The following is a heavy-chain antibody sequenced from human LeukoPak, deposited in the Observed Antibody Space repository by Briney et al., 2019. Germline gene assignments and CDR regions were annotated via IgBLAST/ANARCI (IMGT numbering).Heavy chain of an antibody. V-gene: IGHV3-53*01. D-gene: IGHD1-26*01. Sequence: GGSLRLSCAVSGFTVSNNYMNWVRQAPGKGLEWVSIIYSGGRTYYADSAKGRFTISRDIFKNTVYLQMNSLRAEDTAVYYCAREGATTACDYWGQGTLVTVSS. CDR2: IYSGGRT. J-gene: IGHJ4*02. CDR1: GFTVSNNY. CDR3: AREGATTACDY.